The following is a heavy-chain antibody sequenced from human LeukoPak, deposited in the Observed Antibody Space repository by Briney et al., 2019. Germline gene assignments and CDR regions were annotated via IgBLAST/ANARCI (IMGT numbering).Heavy chain of an antibody. J-gene: IGHJ4*02. CDR1: GDSITNNNCY. D-gene: IGHD4-17*01. Sequence: SKTLSLTCTVSGDSITNNNCYWGWVRQPPGKGLEWIASIYYSGSSYYNPSLKSRVTMSVDTSKNQFSLKLSSVTAADTAIYYCVRLDYGNFFDYWGQGNLVTVSS. CDR2: IYYSGSS. V-gene: IGHV4-39*07. CDR3: VRLDYGNFFDY.